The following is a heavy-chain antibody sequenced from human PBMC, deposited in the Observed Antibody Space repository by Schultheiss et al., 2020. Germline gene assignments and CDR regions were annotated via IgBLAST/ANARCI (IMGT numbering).Heavy chain of an antibody. Sequence: GGSLRLSCAASGFTFSSYGMHWVRQAPGKGLEWVAVISYDGSNKYYADSVKGRFTISRDNSKNTLYLQMNSLRAEDTAVYYCAKCYGDYYYYYYGMDVWGQGTTVTVSS. J-gene: IGHJ6*02. CDR1: GFTFSSYG. V-gene: IGHV3-30*18. CDR2: ISYDGSNK. D-gene: IGHD4-17*01. CDR3: AKCYGDYYYYYYGMDV.